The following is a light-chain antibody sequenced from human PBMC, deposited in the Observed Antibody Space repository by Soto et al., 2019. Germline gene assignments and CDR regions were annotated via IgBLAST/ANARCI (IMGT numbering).Light chain of an antibody. J-gene: IGLJ2*01. CDR2: EVR. V-gene: IGLV2-14*01. CDR3: SSYTGSSTHVV. Sequence: QSALTQPASVSGSPGQSSTISCTGTSSDVGGYNYVSWYQQHPGKAPKLMIYEVRNRPSGVSNRFSGSKSGTTASLTISGLQAEDEADYYCSSYTGSSTHVVFGGGTKLTVL. CDR1: SSDVGGYNY.